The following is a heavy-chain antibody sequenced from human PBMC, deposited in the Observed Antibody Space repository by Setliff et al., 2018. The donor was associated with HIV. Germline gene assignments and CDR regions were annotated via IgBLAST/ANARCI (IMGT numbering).Heavy chain of an antibody. J-gene: IGHJ5*02. V-gene: IGHV3-73*01. Sequence: GGSLRLSCAASGFPFSGSAIHWVRRASGKGLEWVGRIKIQPNNYATAYGAWMEGRFTIARDESKSTADQRLSSLKVKDTAVYFCAASADGDGVTTSCTNWFDPWGRGTLVTVSS. CDR1: GFPFSGSA. CDR2: IKIQPNNYAT. CDR3: AASADGDGVTTSCTNWFDP. D-gene: IGHD2-15*01.